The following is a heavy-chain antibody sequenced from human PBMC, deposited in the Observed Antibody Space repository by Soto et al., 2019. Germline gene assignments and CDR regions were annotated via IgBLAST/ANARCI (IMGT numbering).Heavy chain of an antibody. CDR1: GGYISRSRYY. D-gene: IGHD5-18*01. Sequence: WGTLSLTCTVSGGYISRSRYYWGWVRPPQGKGLVSSGNSFCNGRNHYNSALKRRVTLSEDTSSDQLSLKFSSVTAADTAFYYYASPFYVDTPAGIPSDGFNPWGQGTLVTVSS. CDR2: SFCNGRN. CDR3: ASPFYVDTPAGIPSDGFNP. V-gene: IGHV4-39*01. J-gene: IGHJ5*02.